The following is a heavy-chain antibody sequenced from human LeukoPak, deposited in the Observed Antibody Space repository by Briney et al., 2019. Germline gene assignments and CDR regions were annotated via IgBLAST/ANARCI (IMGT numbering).Heavy chain of an antibody. CDR2: LFRDDTT. V-gene: IGHV3-66*02. CDR1: GFTVSTSY. CDR3: ARLPGYCSSNSCYKMTIPFDY. D-gene: IGHD2-2*02. Sequence: SGGSLRLSCAASGFTVSTSYMSWVRQAPGKGLEWVSVLFRDDTTYYADSVKGRFTISRDNSKNTLYLQMNSLRAEDTAVYYCARLPGYCSSNSCYKMTIPFDYWGQGTLVTVSS. J-gene: IGHJ4*02.